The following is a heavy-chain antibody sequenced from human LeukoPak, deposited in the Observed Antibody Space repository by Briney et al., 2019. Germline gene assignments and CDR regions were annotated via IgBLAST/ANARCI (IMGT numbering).Heavy chain of an antibody. CDR1: GGSFSGYY. CDR2: IYHSGST. D-gene: IGHD3-9*01. V-gene: IGHV4-34*01. J-gene: IGHJ2*01. Sequence: SETLSLTCAVYGGSFSGYYWSWIRHPPGKGLEWIGEIYHSGSTNYNPSLKSRVTISVDKSKNQFSLKLSSVTAADTAVYYCAGCTYDILTDRYFDLWGRGTLVTVSS. CDR3: AGCTYDILTDRYFDL.